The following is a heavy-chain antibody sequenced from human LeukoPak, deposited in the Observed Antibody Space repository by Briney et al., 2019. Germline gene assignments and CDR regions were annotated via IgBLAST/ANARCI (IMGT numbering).Heavy chain of an antibody. CDR2: ISGNGAGT. CDR3: AEVSWDSTNQDFDC. D-gene: IGHD5-12*01. CDR1: GFTFSSHA. J-gene: IGHJ4*02. Sequence: GGSLRLSCTPSGFTFSSHAMSWVRQAPGKGLEWVAGISGNGAGTYYGDSVKGRFTISRYNSKNKWYLQMNSLRAEDTAVYYCAEVSWDSTNQDFDCWGQGALVTVSS. V-gene: IGHV3-23*02.